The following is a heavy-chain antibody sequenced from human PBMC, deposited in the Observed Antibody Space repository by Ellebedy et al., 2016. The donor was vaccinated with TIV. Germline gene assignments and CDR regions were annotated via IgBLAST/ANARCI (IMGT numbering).Heavy chain of an antibody. D-gene: IGHD3-22*01. CDR3: ARHDPRYYESSGFYYGGWFDP. CDR2: IDYSENT. J-gene: IGHJ5*02. V-gene: IGHV4-59*08. CDR1: GGSISSYF. Sequence: PSETLSLTCTVSGGSISSYFWSWIRQPPGKGLEWIGYIDYSENTNYNPSLQSRVTVSVDTSKNQFSLKLSSVTAADTAVYFCARHDPRYYESSGFYYGGWFDPWGQGILVTVSS.